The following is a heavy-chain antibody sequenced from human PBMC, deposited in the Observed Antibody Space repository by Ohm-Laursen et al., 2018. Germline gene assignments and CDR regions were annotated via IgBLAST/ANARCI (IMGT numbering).Heavy chain of an antibody. J-gene: IGHJ3*02. V-gene: IGHV1-69*04. D-gene: IGHD4-17*01. CDR1: GGTFSSYA. CDR3: AREFSRDYPFDM. Sequence: ASVKVSCKASGGTFSSYAISWVRQAPGQGLEWMGRIIPILGIANYAQKFQGRVTITADKSTRTAYMELSSLRSDDTAVYFCAREFSRDYPFDMWGQGTVVTVSS. CDR2: IIPILGIA.